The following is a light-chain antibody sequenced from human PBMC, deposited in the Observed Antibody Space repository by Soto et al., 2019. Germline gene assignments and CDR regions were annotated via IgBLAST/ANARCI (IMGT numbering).Light chain of an antibody. CDR1: QSVCSK. CDR3: QQYNNRPPLT. V-gene: IGKV3-15*01. J-gene: IGKJ4*01. CDR2: GAS. Sequence: EIVMTQSPATLSVSPGERATLSCRASQSVCSKLAWYQQKPGQAPRLLIYGASTRATGIPARFSGSGSGTEFTLTISSLQSEDFAVYYCQQYNNRPPLTFGGGTKVEIK.